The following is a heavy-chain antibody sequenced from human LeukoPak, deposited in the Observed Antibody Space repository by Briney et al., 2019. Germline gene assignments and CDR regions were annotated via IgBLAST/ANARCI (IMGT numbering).Heavy chain of an antibody. CDR1: GFTFSTYW. D-gene: IGHD1-26*01. Sequence: PGGSLRLSCAASGFTFSTYWMHWVRQAPGKGLVWVSSINSDGSSTSYADSVRGRFTISRDNAKNTLYLQMNSLRAEDTAVYYCARDKVVGATHFDYWGQGTLVTVSS. V-gene: IGHV3-74*01. CDR3: ARDKVVGATHFDY. J-gene: IGHJ4*02. CDR2: INSDGSST.